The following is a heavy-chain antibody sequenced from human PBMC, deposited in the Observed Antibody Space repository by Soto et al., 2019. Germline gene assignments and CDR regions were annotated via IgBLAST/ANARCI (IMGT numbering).Heavy chain of an antibody. CDR3: ARNVYYYDSSGYYYHYYYYGMDV. Sequence: XTLSLPGTVSGGSLSSSGYYWGWSRQPPGKGLEWIGSIYYSGSTYYKPSLKSRVTIYVDTSKNQFSLKMSSLTAADTAVYYCARNVYYYDSSGYYYHYYYYGMDVWGQGTTVTGSS. J-gene: IGHJ6*02. CDR2: IYYSGST. V-gene: IGHV4-39*01. CDR1: GGSLSSSGYY. D-gene: IGHD3-22*01.